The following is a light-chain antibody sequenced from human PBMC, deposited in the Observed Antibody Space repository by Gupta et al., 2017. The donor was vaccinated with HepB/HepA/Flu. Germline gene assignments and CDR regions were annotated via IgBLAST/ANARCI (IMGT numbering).Light chain of an antibody. Sequence: QSVLTQPPSASGTPGQRVTISCSGRSSNIGSNYVYWYQQFPGTAPKLLIYRNNQRPSGVPDRFSGSKSGTSASLAISGLRSDDEADYYCATWDDSLSGYVFGNGTKVTVL. CDR3: ATWDDSLSGYV. J-gene: IGLJ1*01. CDR2: RNN. CDR1: SSNIGSNY. V-gene: IGLV1-47*01.